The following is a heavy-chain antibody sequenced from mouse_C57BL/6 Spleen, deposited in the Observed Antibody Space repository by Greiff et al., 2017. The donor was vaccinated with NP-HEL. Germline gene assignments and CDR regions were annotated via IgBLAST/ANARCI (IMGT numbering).Heavy chain of an antibody. V-gene: IGHV5-6*02. D-gene: IGHD1-1*01. CDR3: ARRDYGSSYNGN. Sequence: EVKLVESGGDLVKPGGSLKLSCAASGFTFSSYGMSWVRQTPDKRLEWVATISSGGSYTYYPDSVKGRFTISRDNAKNTLYLQMSSLKSEDTAMYYCARRDYGSSYNGNWGQGTLVTVSA. CDR2: ISSGGSYT. J-gene: IGHJ3*01. CDR1: GFTFSSYG.